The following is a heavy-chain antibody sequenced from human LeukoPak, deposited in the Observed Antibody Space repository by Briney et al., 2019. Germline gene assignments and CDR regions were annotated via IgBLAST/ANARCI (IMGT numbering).Heavy chain of an antibody. J-gene: IGHJ6*02. CDR3: ARDGPGIAVAGPYYYYYGMDV. CDR1: GFTFSSYA. D-gene: IGHD6-19*01. CDR2: ISYDGSNK. V-gene: IGHV3-30-3*01. Sequence: PGGSLRLSCAASGFTFSSYAMHWVRQAPGKGLGWVAVISYDGSNKYYADSVKGRFTISRDNSKNTLYLQMNSLRAEDTAVYYCARDGPGIAVAGPYYYYYGMDVWGQGTTVTVSS.